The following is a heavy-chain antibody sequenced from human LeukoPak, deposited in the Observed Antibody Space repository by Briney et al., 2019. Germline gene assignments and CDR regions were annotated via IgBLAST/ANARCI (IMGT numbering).Heavy chain of an antibody. Sequence: GRPLRLSCAASGFTFSSYGMHWVRQAPGKGLEWVAVIWYDGSNKYHADSVKGRFTISRDNSKNTLYLQMNSLRVEDTAVYYCARAHCSGGSCYGNYYYYYGMDVWGQGTTVTVSS. CDR1: GFTFSSYG. V-gene: IGHV3-33*01. CDR2: IWYDGSNK. D-gene: IGHD2-15*01. CDR3: ARAHCSGGSCYGNYYYYYGMDV. J-gene: IGHJ6*02.